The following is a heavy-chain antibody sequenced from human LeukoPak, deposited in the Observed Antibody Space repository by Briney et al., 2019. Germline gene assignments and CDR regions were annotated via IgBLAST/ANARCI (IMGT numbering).Heavy chain of an antibody. CDR1: GFTFSNYA. CDR2: ISGGGGST. Sequence: GGSLRLSCAASGFTFSNYAMSWVRQAPGRGVEWVSAISGGGGSTYYADSVKGRFTISRDNAKNSLYLQMNSLRAEDTAVYYCARRLVYSWDYWGQGTLVTVSS. V-gene: IGHV3-23*01. CDR3: ARRLVYSWDY. D-gene: IGHD5-18*01. J-gene: IGHJ4*02.